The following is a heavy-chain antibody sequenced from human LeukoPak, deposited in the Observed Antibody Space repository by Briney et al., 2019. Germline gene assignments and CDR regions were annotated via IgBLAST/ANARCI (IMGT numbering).Heavy chain of an antibody. D-gene: IGHD6-6*01. CDR3: ARGSLRARAFDI. Sequence: SETLSLTCAVYGGSFSPYYWSWIRQPPGKGLEWIGEINHSGSTNYNPSLKSRVTISVDTSKNQFSLRLSSVTAADTAVYYCARGSLRARAFDIWGQGTMVTVSS. CDR2: INHSGST. J-gene: IGHJ3*02. CDR1: GGSFSPYY. V-gene: IGHV4-34*01.